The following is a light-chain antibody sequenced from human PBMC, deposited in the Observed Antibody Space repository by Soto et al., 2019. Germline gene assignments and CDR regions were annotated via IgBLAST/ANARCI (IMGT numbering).Light chain of an antibody. V-gene: IGKV3-20*01. CDR1: QSVGRNS. CDR3: QQYGTSPWA. Sequence: EIVLTQFPGTLSLSPGERATLSCRASQSVGRNSVAWYQQKPGQAPRVIIYAASNRASGIPARFSGSGSGSDFTLTISRLGPEDFAVYYCQQYGTSPWAFGQGTKVEIK. CDR2: AAS. J-gene: IGKJ1*01.